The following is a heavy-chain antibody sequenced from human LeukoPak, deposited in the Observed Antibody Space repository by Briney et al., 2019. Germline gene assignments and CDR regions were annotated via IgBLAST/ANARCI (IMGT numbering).Heavy chain of an antibody. CDR3: ARAAGTTLHYYYGMDV. CDR1: GYTFTGYY. V-gene: IGHV1-2*04. CDR2: INPNSGGT. J-gene: IGHJ6*02. Sequence: ASVKVSCKASGYTFTGYYMHWVRQAPGQGLEWMGWINPNSGGTNYAQKFQGWVTMTRDTSISTAYMELSRLRSDDTAVYYCARAAGTTLHYYYGMDVWGQGTTVTVSS. D-gene: IGHD1-1*01.